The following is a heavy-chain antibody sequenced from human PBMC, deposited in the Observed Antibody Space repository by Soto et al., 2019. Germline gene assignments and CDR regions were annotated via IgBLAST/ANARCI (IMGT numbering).Heavy chain of an antibody. CDR3: ARAPGVRGAVGVYYYYYGMDV. CDR1: GFTFSSYE. J-gene: IGHJ6*02. CDR2: ISSSGSTI. V-gene: IGHV3-48*03. D-gene: IGHD3-10*01. Sequence: HPGGSLRLSCAASGFTFSSYEMNWVRQAPGKGLEWVSYISSSGSTIYYADSVKGRFTISRDNAKNSLYLQMNSLRAEDTAVYYCARAPGVRGAVGVYYYYYGMDVWGQGTTVTVSS.